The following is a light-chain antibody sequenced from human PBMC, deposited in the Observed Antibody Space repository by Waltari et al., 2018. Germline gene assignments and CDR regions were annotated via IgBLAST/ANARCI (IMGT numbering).Light chain of an antibody. CDR2: QDH. CDR3: ATWDDSLSGYV. J-gene: IGLJ1*01. CDR1: SSNIGRNY. Sequence: QSVLTQPPSASGTPGQRVTISCSGTSSNIGRNYVFWFHQLPGTAPKVLIYQDHQRPCGVPDRFAGSKAGTSASLAISGLRSEEEADYYCATWDDSLSGYVFGSGTKVAVL. V-gene: IGLV1-47*01.